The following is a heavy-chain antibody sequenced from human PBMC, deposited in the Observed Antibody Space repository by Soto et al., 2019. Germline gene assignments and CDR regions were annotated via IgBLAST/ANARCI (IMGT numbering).Heavy chain of an antibody. J-gene: IGHJ6*03. CDR1: GFTFSSYA. Sequence: EVQLLESGGGLVQPGGSLRLSCAACGFTFSSYAMSWVRQAPGKGLEWVSAISGSGGSTYYADSVKGRFTISRDNSKNTLYLQMNSLRAEDTAVYYCTWTYYDFWSGYYGYYMDVWGKGTTVTVSS. D-gene: IGHD3-3*01. V-gene: IGHV3-23*01. CDR2: ISGSGGST. CDR3: TWTYYDFWSGYYGYYMDV.